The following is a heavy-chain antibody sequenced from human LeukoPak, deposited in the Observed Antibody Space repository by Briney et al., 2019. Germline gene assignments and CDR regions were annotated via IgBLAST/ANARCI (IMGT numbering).Heavy chain of an antibody. J-gene: IGHJ4*02. V-gene: IGHV3-30-3*01. CDR1: GFSFAGHA. D-gene: IGHD3-9*01. Sequence: PGGSLRLSCAASGFSFAGHAMHWVRQAPGKGLEWVAFISFDGSEKNQADSVKGRFTISRDNSENTLYLHMSSLRAEDTALYYCARDLIGKFLADYWGQGTLVTVSS. CDR2: ISFDGSEK. CDR3: ARDLIGKFLADY.